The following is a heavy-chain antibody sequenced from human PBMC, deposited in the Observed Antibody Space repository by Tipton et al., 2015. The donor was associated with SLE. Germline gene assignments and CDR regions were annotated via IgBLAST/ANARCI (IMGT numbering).Heavy chain of an antibody. CDR1: GASISSHY. Sequence: TLSLTCTVSGASISSHYWSWIRQPPGKGLEWIGYIYYSGNTNYNPSLKSRVTISVDTSKNQFSLKLTSVTAADTAVYYCARVAGYCGSTTCYKWVDYWGQGTLVTVSS. D-gene: IGHD2-2*02. CDR2: IYYSGNT. J-gene: IGHJ4*02. CDR3: ARVAGYCGSTTCYKWVDY. V-gene: IGHV4-59*11.